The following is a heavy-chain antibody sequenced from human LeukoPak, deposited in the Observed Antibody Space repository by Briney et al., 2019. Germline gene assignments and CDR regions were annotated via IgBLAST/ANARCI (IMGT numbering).Heavy chain of an antibody. D-gene: IGHD2-15*01. Sequence: PSETLSLTCTVSGGSISSSSYYWGWIRQPPGKGLEWIGSIYYSGSTYYNPSLKSRVTISVDTSKNQFSLKLSSVTAADTAVYYCARHGKPGYCSGGSCYWFYPWGQGTLVTLSS. CDR1: GGSISSSSYY. CDR3: ARHGKPGYCSGGSCYWFYP. J-gene: IGHJ5*02. CDR2: IYYSGST. V-gene: IGHV4-39*01.